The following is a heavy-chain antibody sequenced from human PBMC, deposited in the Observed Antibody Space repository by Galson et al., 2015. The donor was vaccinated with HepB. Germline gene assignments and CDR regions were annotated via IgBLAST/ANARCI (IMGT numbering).Heavy chain of an antibody. Sequence: SLRLSCAASGFTFSSYSMNWVRQPPGKGLEWVSSISSGSSYIYYADSVKGRFTISRDNAKNSLYLQMNSLRAEDTAVYYCARDPGGCTNGVCAYWYFDLWGRGTLVTVSS. J-gene: IGHJ2*01. CDR3: ARDPGGCTNGVCAYWYFDL. V-gene: IGHV3-21*01. CDR2: ISSGSSYI. CDR1: GFTFSSYS. D-gene: IGHD2-8*01.